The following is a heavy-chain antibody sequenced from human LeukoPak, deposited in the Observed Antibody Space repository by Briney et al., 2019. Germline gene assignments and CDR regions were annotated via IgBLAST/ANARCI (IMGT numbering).Heavy chain of an antibody. CDR2: INHSGST. J-gene: IGHJ4*02. D-gene: IGHD3-22*01. V-gene: IGHV4-34*01. CDR3: AREGRGSSGTLDY. CDR1: GGSFSGYY. Sequence: PSETLSLTCAVYGGSFSGYYWSWIRQPPGKGLEWIGEINHSGSTNYNPSLKSRVTISVDTSKNQFSLKLSSVTAADTAVYYCAREGRGSSGTLDYWGQGTLVTVSS.